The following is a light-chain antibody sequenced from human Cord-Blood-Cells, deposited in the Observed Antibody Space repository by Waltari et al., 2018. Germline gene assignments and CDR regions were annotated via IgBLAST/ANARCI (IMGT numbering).Light chain of an antibody. J-gene: IGLJ3*02. CDR3: AAWDDSLNGWV. CDR2: SNR. V-gene: IGLV1-44*01. CDR1: SSNIGSNT. Sequence: QSVLTQPPSASATPGQRVTISCSGSSSNIGSNTVNWYQQLPGTAPKLLIYSNRQRPSEVPDRFSGSKAGTSASLAISGLQSEDEADYYCAAWDDSLNGWVFGGGTKLTVL.